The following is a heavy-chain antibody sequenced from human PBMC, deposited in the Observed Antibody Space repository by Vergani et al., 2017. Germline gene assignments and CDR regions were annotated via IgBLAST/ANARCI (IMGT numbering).Heavy chain of an antibody. V-gene: IGHV3-23*01. Sequence: EVQLLESGGGLVQPGGSLRLSCAASGFTFSSYAMSWVRQAPGKGLEWVSAISGSGGSTYYADSVKGRFTISRNNSKNTLYLQMNSLRAEDTAVYYCARGLWFGELNPYYYYGMDVWGQGTMVTVSS. J-gene: IGHJ6*02. D-gene: IGHD3-10*01. CDR3: ARGLWFGELNPYYYYGMDV. CDR2: ISGSGGST. CDR1: GFTFSSYA.